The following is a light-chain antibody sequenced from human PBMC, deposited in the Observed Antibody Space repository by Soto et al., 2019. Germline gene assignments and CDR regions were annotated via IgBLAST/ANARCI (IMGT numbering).Light chain of an antibody. Sequence: DIQMTQSPSTLSASVGDRVTITSRASQSISSWLAWYQQKPGKAPKLLIYKASTLESGVPSRFSGSGSGTYVTRTVTSLQTEDFATYYCQQYSYYATFSQGTKVEIK. V-gene: IGKV1-5*03. CDR1: QSISSW. CDR2: KAS. CDR3: QQYSYYAT. J-gene: IGKJ1*01.